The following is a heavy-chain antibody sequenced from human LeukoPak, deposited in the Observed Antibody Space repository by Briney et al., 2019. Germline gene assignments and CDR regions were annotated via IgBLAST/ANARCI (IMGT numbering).Heavy chain of an antibody. CDR3: ARDRYGSGSYCRF. J-gene: IGHJ4*02. D-gene: IGHD3-10*01. V-gene: IGHV1-18*04. CDR1: GYTFTSYG. Sequence: ASVTVSCKASGYTFTSYGFNWVRQAPGQGLEWMGWISVYNGNTNYAQNVQDRVTMTTDTSTSTAYMELRSLRSDDTAVYYCARDRYGSGSYCRFWGQGTLVTVSS. CDR2: ISVYNGNT.